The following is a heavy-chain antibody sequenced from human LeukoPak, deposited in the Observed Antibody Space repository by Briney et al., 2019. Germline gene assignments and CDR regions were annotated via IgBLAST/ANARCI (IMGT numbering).Heavy chain of an antibody. CDR1: GFSFGKYW. CDR3: ARDQYDTWSRRGNFDS. J-gene: IGHJ4*02. V-gene: IGHV3-7*03. Sequence: GGSLRLSCVASGFSFGKYWMSWVRQAPGKGLEWVANIKLDGSEKNYVDSVKGRFTVSRDNTKNSLYLQMNSLRAEDTAVFYCARDQYDTWSRRGNFDSWGQGTLVIVSS. CDR2: IKLDGSEK. D-gene: IGHD3/OR15-3a*01.